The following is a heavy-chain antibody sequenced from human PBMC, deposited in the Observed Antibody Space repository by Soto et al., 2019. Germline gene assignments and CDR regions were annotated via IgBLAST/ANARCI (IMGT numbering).Heavy chain of an antibody. CDR1: GFTFSNYA. CDR2: ISASGGST. CDR3: ARDSYYYDSSCYYPVHQYGLAV. D-gene: IGHD3-22*01. V-gene: IGHV3-23*01. Sequence: GGARRVRCAASGFTFSNYALLGCRQAPGKGLEWVSVISASGGSTNYADSVKGRFTISRDNSKNALFLQMNSLRAEDTAVYYCARDSYYYDSSCYYPVHQYGLAVSGQGTTVLVSS. J-gene: IGHJ6*02.